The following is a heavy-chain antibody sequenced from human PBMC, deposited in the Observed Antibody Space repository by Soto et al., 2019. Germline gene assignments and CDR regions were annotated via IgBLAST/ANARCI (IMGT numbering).Heavy chain of an antibody. CDR1: GFSLSTSGVG. Sequence: QITLKESGPTLVKPTQTLTLTCTFSGFSLSTSGVGVGWIRQPPGKALEWLALIYWDDDKRYSPSLKSKLTITKDTPKNQVVLTRTNGDPVDTATYYCAQRVPGGGCPHWGQGTLVTVAS. V-gene: IGHV2-5*02. D-gene: IGHD1-1*01. CDR2: IYWDDDK. CDR3: AQRVPGGGCPH. J-gene: IGHJ4*02.